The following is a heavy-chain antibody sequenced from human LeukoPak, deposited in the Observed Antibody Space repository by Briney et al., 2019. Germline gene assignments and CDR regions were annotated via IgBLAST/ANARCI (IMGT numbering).Heavy chain of an antibody. CDR3: ARGMVGATSGRDY. J-gene: IGHJ4*02. CDR2: INAGNGNT. CDR1: GYTFTSYA. Sequence: GASVKVSCKASGYTFTSYAMHWVRQAPGQRLEWMGWINAGNGNTKYSQKFQGRVTITRDTSASTAYMELSSLRSEDTAVYYCARGMVGATSGRDYWGQGTLVTVSS. V-gene: IGHV1-3*01. D-gene: IGHD1-26*01.